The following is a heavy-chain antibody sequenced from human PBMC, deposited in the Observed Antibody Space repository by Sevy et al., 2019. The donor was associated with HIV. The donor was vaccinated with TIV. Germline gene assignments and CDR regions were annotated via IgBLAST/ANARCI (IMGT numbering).Heavy chain of an antibody. V-gene: IGHV3-30*04. D-gene: IGHD1-26*01. CDR3: ARKWEIRAFDI. CDR2: ISFNGNNK. Sequence: GGSLRLSCAASGFTFSNYAMHWVRQAPGKGLEWVAVISFNGNNKDYADSVKGRFTISRDNSKNTLYLQMNSLRAEDTAMYYYARKWEIRAFDIWGQGTMVTVSS. J-gene: IGHJ3*02. CDR1: GFTFSNYA.